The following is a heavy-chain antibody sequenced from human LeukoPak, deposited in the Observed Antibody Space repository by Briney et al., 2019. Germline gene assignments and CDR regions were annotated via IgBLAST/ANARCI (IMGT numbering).Heavy chain of an antibody. Sequence: GGSLRLSCAASGFTFSSYSMKWVRQAPGEGREWVSSISSSSSYIYYADSVKGRFTISRDNAKNSLYLQMNSLRAEDTAVYYCARVRSPRYFDYWGQGTLVTVSS. CDR1: GFTFSSYS. CDR3: ARVRSPRYFDY. CDR2: ISSSSSYI. V-gene: IGHV3-21*01. J-gene: IGHJ4*02.